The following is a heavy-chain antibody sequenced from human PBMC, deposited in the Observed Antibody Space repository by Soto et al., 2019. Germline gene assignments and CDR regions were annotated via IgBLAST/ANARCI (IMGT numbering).Heavy chain of an antibody. D-gene: IGHD3-3*01. CDR3: ARDRADSDYDFWSGYYTGGGYYYYYMDV. V-gene: IGHV3-21*01. Sequence: PGGSLRLSCAASGFTFSSYSMNWVRQAPGKGLEWVSSISSSSSYIYYADSVKGRFTISRDNAKNSLYLQMNSLRAEDTAVYYCARDRADSDYDFWSGYYTGGGYYYYYMDVWGKGTTVTVSS. CDR2: ISSSSSYI. J-gene: IGHJ6*03. CDR1: GFTFSSYS.